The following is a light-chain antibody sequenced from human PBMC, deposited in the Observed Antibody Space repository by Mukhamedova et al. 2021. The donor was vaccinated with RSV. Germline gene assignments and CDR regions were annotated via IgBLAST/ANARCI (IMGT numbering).Light chain of an antibody. CDR2: ATS. CDR3: EQYDLFPPT. V-gene: IGKV1-16*02. Sequence: GKAPKALMFATSTLQNGVPPKFSGSGSGTDYTLTISNLQPGDSATYYCEQYDLFPPTFGGGTKVEIK. J-gene: IGKJ4*01.